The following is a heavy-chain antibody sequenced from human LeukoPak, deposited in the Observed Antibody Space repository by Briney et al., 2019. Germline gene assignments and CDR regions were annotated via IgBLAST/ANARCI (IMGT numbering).Heavy chain of an antibody. J-gene: IGHJ4*02. Sequence: GGSLRLSCAASGFSFSTDWMSWDRQTPEKGLEFVANINQDASVRNYMDSLKGRCTISRDNAKKSVYLEINSLRADDTAVYYCARDPGSSSFDLWGQGALVTVSS. D-gene: IGHD6-13*01. CDR1: GFSFSTDW. CDR3: ARDPGSSSFDL. V-gene: IGHV3-7*01. CDR2: INQDASVR.